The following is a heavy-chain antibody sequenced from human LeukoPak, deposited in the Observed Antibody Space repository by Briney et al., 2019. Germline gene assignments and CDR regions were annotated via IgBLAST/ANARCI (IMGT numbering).Heavy chain of an antibody. V-gene: IGHV3-11*01. Sequence: KAGGSLRLSCAASGFTFSDYYMSWIRQAPGKGLEWVSYISSSGSTIYYADSVKGRFTISRDNAKNSLYLQMNSLRAEDTAVHYCARDLRFYDRKSPADAFDIWGQGTMVTVSS. CDR3: ARDLRFYDRKSPADAFDI. CDR2: ISSSGSTI. J-gene: IGHJ3*02. D-gene: IGHD3-22*01. CDR1: GFTFSDYY.